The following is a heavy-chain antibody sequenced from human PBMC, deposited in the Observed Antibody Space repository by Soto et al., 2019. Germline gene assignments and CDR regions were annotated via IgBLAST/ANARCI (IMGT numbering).Heavy chain of an antibody. J-gene: IGHJ6*02. CDR3: AREVNTVIMPGDTEDYSGLDV. Sequence: QVQLVQSGAEVKKPGASVKVSCKASGYVFSSSFVHWVRQAPGHGLEWMAMINPTVGSTSYAHNFQGRIAVTRDTSTATVYLDLSSLRSADTAIYYCAREVNTVIMPGDTEDYSGLDVWGQGTTVIVSS. V-gene: IGHV1-46*01. D-gene: IGHD2-21*02. CDR1: GYVFSSSF. CDR2: INPTVGST.